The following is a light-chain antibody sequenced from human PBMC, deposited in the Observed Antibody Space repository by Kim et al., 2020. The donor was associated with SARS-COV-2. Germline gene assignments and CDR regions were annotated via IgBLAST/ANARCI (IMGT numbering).Light chain of an antibody. J-gene: IGLJ2*01. Sequence: TTSAAGASSDVGGDNLVASCQQHPRKAPTLIIYEVSKRRSGVSNRFSGCKSGDTASLTISGLQAADEADYYCCSYAASSTSVVFGGGTQLTVL. V-gene: IGLV2-23*02. CDR2: EVS. CDR3: CSYAASSTSVV. CDR1: SSDVGGDNL.